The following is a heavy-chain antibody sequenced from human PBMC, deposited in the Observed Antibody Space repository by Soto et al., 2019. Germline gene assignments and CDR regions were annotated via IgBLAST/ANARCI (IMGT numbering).Heavy chain of an antibody. J-gene: IGHJ4*02. CDR1: GYSFSTSGVG. D-gene: IGHD2-2*01. CDR3: ARTVAAMSLILDS. V-gene: IGHV2-5*02. CDR2: VDWDDDK. Sequence: QITLKESGPTLVKPTQTLTLTCTFSGYSFSTSGVGVEWIRQPPGMALEWLALVDWDDDKRYSPSLKSRLTITKDTSVNPVVLTMTNMDPLDTATYFCARTVAAMSLILDSWGQGILVTVSS.